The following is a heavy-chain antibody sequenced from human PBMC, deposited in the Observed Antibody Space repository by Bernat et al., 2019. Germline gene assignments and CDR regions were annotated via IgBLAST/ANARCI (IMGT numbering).Heavy chain of an antibody. CDR1: GFTFSSYA. CDR2: IHYRGNT. Sequence: VQLVESGGGLVQPGGSLRLSCAASGFTFSSYAMSWVRQAPGKGLEWIGYIHYRGNTNYNPSLKSRVTISVDTSETHFSLKLSSVTPADTAVYHCARNVRPNWGYQYFELWGRGTLVSVSS. V-gene: IGHV4-59*12. J-gene: IGHJ2*01. CDR3: ARNVRPNWGYQYFEL. D-gene: IGHD7-27*01.